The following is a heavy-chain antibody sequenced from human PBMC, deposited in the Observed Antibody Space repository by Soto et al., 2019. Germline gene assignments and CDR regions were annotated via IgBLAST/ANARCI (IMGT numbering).Heavy chain of an antibody. Sequence: VGSLRLSCAASGFSLGSNSMAWVRQAPGERLQWISGISNDGSITFYVDSVRGRFTISRDTSRNTLYLQMDSLRVEDTALYFCAKWSGFGDAWGQGTLVTVSS. CDR3: AKWSGFGDA. D-gene: IGHD3-10*01. CDR2: ISNDGSIT. CDR1: GFSLGSNS. J-gene: IGHJ5*02. V-gene: IGHV3-23*01.